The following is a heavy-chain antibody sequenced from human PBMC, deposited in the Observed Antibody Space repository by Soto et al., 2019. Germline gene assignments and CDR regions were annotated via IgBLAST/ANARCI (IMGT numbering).Heavy chain of an antibody. CDR2: IYYSGNT. J-gene: IGHJ6*02. D-gene: IGHD1-1*01. CDR3: ARLEGTGTSYGMDV. Sequence: SETLSLTCTVSGGSISNSNYYWGWIRQPPGKGLEWIGSIYYSGNTYYNPSLKSRVTMSVDTSKSQFSLRLSSVTAADTAVYYCARLEGTGTSYGMDVWGQGTTVTVSS. CDR1: GGSISNSNYY. V-gene: IGHV4-39*01.